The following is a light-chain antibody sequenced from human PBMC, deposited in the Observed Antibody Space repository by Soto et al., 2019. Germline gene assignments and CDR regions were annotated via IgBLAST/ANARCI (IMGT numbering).Light chain of an antibody. V-gene: IGKV1D-8*01. CDR1: XXXXSY. CDR2: AAS. Sequence: VIXMXQSPSLLXAXXXDXVTIXXXMSXXXXSYLAWYQQKPGKAPELLIYAASTLQSGVPSRFSGSGSGTDFTLTISCLQSEDFATYYCQQYYSFPPTFGQGTKVEIK. CDR3: QQYYSFPPT. J-gene: IGKJ1*01.